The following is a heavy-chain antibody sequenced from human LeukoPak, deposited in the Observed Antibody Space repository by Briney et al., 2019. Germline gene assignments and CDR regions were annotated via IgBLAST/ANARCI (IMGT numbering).Heavy chain of an antibody. J-gene: IGHJ4*02. CDR3: ARGPYYYDSSGYSSLDY. V-gene: IGHV4-59*01. CDR1: GGSISSYY. Sequence: TPSETLSLTCTVSGGSISSYYWSWIRQPPGKGLEWIGYIYYSGSTNYNPSLKSRVTISVDTSKNQFSLKVNSVTAADTAVYYCARGPYYYDSSGYSSLDYWGQGTLVTVSS. CDR2: IYYSGST. D-gene: IGHD3-22*01.